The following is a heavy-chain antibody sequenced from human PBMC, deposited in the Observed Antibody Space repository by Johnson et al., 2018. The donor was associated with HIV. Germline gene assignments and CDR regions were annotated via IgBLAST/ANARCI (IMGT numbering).Heavy chain of an antibody. CDR1: GFTFTSYA. Sequence: QVLLVESGGGLVQPGRSLRLSCAASGFTFTSYAMHWIRQAPVKGLEWVALVSYDGSNIHYADSVKGRFTISRDSSKNMLYLQMNSLRAEDTAVYYCARDCTGGVCLKYAFDIWGQGTMVTVSS. D-gene: IGHD2-8*02. V-gene: IGHV3-30*04. J-gene: IGHJ3*02. CDR3: ARDCTGGVCLKYAFDI. CDR2: VSYDGSNI.